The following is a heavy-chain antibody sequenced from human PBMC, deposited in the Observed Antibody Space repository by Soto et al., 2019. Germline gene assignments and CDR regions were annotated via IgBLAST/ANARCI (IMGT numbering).Heavy chain of an antibody. CDR2: ISSTSSYT. V-gene: IGHV3-21*01. CDR3: ARDLALAGNY. CDR1: GFTFSGYA. J-gene: IGHJ4*02. Sequence: GASLLFSSAASGFTFSGYAMNWGRQTQERGLEWVSSISSTSSYTHYADSVKGRFTISRDNAHNSLFLQMNSLRAEDTAVYYCARDLALAGNYWGQGAQVTASS. D-gene: IGHD6-19*01.